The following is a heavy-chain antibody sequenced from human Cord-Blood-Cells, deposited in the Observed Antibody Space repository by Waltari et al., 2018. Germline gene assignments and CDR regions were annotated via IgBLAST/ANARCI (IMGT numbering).Heavy chain of an antibody. Sequence: QVQLQQWGAGLLKPSETLSLTCAVYGGSFSGYYWSWIRQPPGKGLEWIGEINHSGSTNYTPSLKSRDTISVDTSKNQFSLKLSSVTAADTAVYYCARGARITIFGVVRSFDAFDIWGQGTMVTVSS. CDR3: ARGARITIFGVVRSFDAFDI. CDR2: INHSGST. CDR1: GGSFSGYY. D-gene: IGHD3-3*01. J-gene: IGHJ3*02. V-gene: IGHV4-34*01.